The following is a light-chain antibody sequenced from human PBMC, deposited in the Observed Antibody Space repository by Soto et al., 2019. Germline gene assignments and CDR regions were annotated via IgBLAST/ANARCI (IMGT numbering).Light chain of an antibody. CDR3: QQYGSSPI. V-gene: IGKV3-20*01. J-gene: IGKJ1*01. Sequence: VLTQYPDTLSLSAGERASLSCRASQSVSSSYLAWYQQKPGQAPRLLIYGASSRATGIPDRFSGSGSETDFTLTISRLEPEDFAVYYCQQYGSSPIFGQGTKV. CDR1: QSVSSSY. CDR2: GAS.